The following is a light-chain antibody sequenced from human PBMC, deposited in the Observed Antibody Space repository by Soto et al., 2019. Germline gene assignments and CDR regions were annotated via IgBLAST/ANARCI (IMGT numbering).Light chain of an antibody. CDR2: AAS. Sequence: DIQMTQSPSAVSASVGDSVTITCRASQGVSTYLAWYQQKPGKAPNLLLFAASTLQSGVPSRFSGSVSGTDFTLTITSVQPEDLETSYCQQADTFPRTFGQGNKLEIK. CDR1: QGVSTY. CDR3: QQADTFPRT. V-gene: IGKV1-12*01. J-gene: IGKJ2*02.